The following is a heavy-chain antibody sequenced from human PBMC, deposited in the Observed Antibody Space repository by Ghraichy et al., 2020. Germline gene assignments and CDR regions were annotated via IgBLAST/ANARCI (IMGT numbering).Heavy chain of an antibody. Sequence: SETLSLTCTVSGGSISSTSYYWGWIRQPPGKGLEWIGSIYYNGNTYHNPSLSGSTYYNPSLKSRVTISVDTSKNQFSLKLNSVTAADTAVYYCARHGHDILTGYYLFIWVDYWGQGNMVTVSS. D-gene: IGHD3-9*01. CDR1: GGSISSTSYY. J-gene: IGHJ4*02. V-gene: IGHV4-39*01. CDR2: IYYNGNTYHNPSLSGST. CDR3: ARHGHDILTGYYLFIWVDY.